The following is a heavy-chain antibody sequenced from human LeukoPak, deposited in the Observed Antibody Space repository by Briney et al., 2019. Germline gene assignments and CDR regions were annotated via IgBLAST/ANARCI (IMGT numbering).Heavy chain of an antibody. Sequence: PGGSLRLSCAASGFTFSSYSMNWVRQAPGKGLEWVSSISSRSSYIYYADSVKGRFTISRDNAKNSPYLQLNSLRAEDTAVYYCASAFWSGYIDYWGQGTLVTVSS. CDR1: GFTFSSYS. J-gene: IGHJ4*02. D-gene: IGHD3-3*01. CDR2: ISSRSSYI. CDR3: ASAFWSGYIDY. V-gene: IGHV3-21*01.